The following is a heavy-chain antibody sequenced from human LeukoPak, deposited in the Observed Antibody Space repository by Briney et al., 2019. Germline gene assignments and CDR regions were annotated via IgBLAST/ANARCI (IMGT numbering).Heavy chain of an antibody. CDR2: ISHSGGIT. CDR3: AKTRPLDSSSWSHGDY. CDR1: GFTFSNYA. V-gene: IGHV3-23*01. D-gene: IGHD6-13*01. Sequence: PGGSLRLSCAASGFTFSNYAMNWVRQAPGKGLEWVSMISHSGGITYYADSVKGRFTISRDNSKNTLYLQMNSLRAEDTAVYYCAKTRPLDSSSWSHGDYWGQGTLVTVSS. J-gene: IGHJ4*02.